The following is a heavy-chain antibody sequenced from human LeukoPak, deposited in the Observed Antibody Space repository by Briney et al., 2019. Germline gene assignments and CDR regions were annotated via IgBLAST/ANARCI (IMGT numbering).Heavy chain of an antibody. J-gene: IGHJ4*02. CDR3: AKDRIAVADYYFDY. D-gene: IGHD6-19*01. V-gene: IGHV3-30*02. Sequence: PGGSLRLSCAASGFTFSNYGMHWVRQAPGKGLEWVTFIRYDGSNKFYADSVKGRFTISRDNSKNTLYLQMNSLRAEDTAVYYCAKDRIAVADYYFDYWGQGTLVTVSS. CDR1: GFTFSNYG. CDR2: IRYDGSNK.